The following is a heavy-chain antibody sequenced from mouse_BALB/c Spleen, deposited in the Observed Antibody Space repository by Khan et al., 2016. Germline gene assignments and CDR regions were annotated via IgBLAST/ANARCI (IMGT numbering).Heavy chain of an antibody. V-gene: IGHV10-1*02. CDR3: VRTVPFAY. J-gene: IGHJ3*01. CDR2: IRSTSNNYAT. CDR1: GFTFNTYA. D-gene: IGHD1-1*01. Sequence: EVQLVESGGGLVQPKGSLKLSCAASGFTFNTYAMNWVRQAPGKGLEWVARIRSTSNNYATYYADSVKDRFTISRDDSQSMLYLQMNNLKTEDIAMYYCVRTVPFAYWGQGTLVTVSA.